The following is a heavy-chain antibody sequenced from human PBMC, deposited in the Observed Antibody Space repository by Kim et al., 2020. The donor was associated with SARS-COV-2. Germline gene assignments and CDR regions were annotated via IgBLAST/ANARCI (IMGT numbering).Heavy chain of an antibody. D-gene: IGHD2-8*01. Sequence: SVKVSCKASGGTFSSYAISWVRQAPGQGLEWMGGIIPIFGTANYAQKFQGRVTITADESTSTAYMELSSLRSEDTAVYYCARAVGFRYADWTHYGMDVWGQGTTVTVSS. CDR2: IIPIFGTA. V-gene: IGHV1-69*13. CDR3: ARAVGFRYADWTHYGMDV. J-gene: IGHJ6*02. CDR1: GGTFSSYA.